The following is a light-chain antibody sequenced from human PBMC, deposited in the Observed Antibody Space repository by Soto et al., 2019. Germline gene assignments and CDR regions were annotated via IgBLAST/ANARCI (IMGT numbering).Light chain of an antibody. CDR2: GAS. J-gene: IGKJ2*01. CDR3: QQYDNWPYT. Sequence: EIVMTQSPATLAVSPGERAALSCRASQSVSSNFAWYKQKPGHAPRLLIYGASSRAAGTPASFSGGGSGTEFTPTISSLQAEDYVGYYWQQYDNWPYTFGLGTKLEIK. CDR1: QSVSSN. V-gene: IGKV3-15*01.